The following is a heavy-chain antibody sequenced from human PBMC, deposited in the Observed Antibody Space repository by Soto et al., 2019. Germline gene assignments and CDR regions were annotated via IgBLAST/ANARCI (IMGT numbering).Heavy chain of an antibody. Sequence: QVQLVESGGGLVKPGGSLRLSCAASGFTFGDYYISWIRQAQGKGLEWVSYISSSSSYTNYTDSVKGRLTISRDNAKNSLYLQMNSLRAEATTVYYCASVAFYDICPGYWGQGTLVTVSS. CDR1: GFTFGDYY. D-gene: IGHD3-9*01. V-gene: IGHV3-11*05. CDR2: ISSSSSYT. CDR3: ASVAFYDICPGY. J-gene: IGHJ4*02.